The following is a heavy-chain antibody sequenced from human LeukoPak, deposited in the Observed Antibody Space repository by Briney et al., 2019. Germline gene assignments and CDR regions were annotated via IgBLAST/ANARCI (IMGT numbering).Heavy chain of an antibody. CDR2: IHYSGSI. V-gene: IGHV4-39*01. J-gene: IGHJ5*02. CDR1: GGSVSSGIHY. Sequence: SETLSLTCTVSGGSVSSGIHYWGWIRQSPGKGLEWIASIHYSGSIYYNPSLESRLTMSVSTSKSQFSLKLSSVTVADTAVYYCATYKYGQNYFDPWGQGTLVTVSS. CDR3: ATYKYGQNYFDP. D-gene: IGHD3-10*01.